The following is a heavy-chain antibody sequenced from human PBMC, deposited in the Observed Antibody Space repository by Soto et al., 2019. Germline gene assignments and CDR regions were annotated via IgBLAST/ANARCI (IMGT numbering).Heavy chain of an antibody. CDR2: INPSGGST. D-gene: IGHD3-10*01. CDR3: ARDFKYYYGSGSYRNWFDP. Sequence: ASVKVSCKASGYTFTSYYMHWVRQAPGQGLEWMGIINPSGGSTSYAQKFQGRVTMTRDTSTSTVYMELSSLRSEDTAVHYCARDFKYYYGSGSYRNWFDPWGQGTLVTVSS. V-gene: IGHV1-46*01. CDR1: GYTFTSYY. J-gene: IGHJ5*02.